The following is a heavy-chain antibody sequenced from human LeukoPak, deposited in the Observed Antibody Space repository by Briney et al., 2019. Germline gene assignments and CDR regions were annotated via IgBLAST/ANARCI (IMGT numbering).Heavy chain of an antibody. CDR3: ASNYYGSGSLDY. V-gene: IGHV4-59*08. J-gene: IGHJ4*02. CDR1: GGSISSYY. CDR2: IYYSGST. Sequence: PSETLSLTCTVSGGSISSYYWSWTRQPPGKGLEWIGYIYYSGSTNYNPSLKSRVTISVDTSKNQFSLKLSSVTAADTAVYYCASNYYGSGSLDYWGQGNLVTVSS. D-gene: IGHD3-10*01.